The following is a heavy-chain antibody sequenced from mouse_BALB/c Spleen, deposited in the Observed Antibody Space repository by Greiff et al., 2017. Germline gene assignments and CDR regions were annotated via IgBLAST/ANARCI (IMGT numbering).Heavy chain of an antibody. Sequence: VQLQQSGAELVRSGASVKLSCTASGFNIKDYYMHWVKQRPEQGLEWIGWIDPENGDTEYAPKFQGKATMTADTSPNTAYLQLSSLTSEDTAVYYCNGMVKGIYYYAMDYWGQGTSVTVSS. J-gene: IGHJ4*01. V-gene: IGHV14-4*02. CDR1: GFNIKDYY. CDR3: NGMVKGIYYYAMDY. CDR2: IDPENGDT. D-gene: IGHD2-3*01.